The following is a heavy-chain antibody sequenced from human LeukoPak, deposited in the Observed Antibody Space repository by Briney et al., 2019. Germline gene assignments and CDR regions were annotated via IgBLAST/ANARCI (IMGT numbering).Heavy chain of an antibody. Sequence: ASVKVSCKASGYTFNGYYMNWVRQAPGQGLESMGWINSNSGARNYAQKFQGRVTMSRDTSINTAYMELSRLTSDDTAVYYCARGRGGATTGLDHWGQGALVTVSS. D-gene: IGHD1-26*01. V-gene: IGHV1-2*02. J-gene: IGHJ4*02. CDR3: ARGRGGATTGLDH. CDR2: INSNSGAR. CDR1: GYTFNGYY.